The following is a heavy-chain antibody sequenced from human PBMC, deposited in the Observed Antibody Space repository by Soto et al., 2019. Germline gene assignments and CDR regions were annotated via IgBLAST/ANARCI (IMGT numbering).Heavy chain of an antibody. Sequence: SGGSLRLSCAASGFTFSSYAMSWVRQAPGKGLEWVSAISGSGGSTYYADSVKGRFTISRDNSKNTLYLQMNSLRAEDTAVYYCAKDEDYYLGPFDYWGQGTLVTVSS. CDR1: GFTFSSYA. CDR2: ISGSGGST. V-gene: IGHV3-23*01. D-gene: IGHD1-26*01. J-gene: IGHJ4*02. CDR3: AKDEDYYLGPFDY.